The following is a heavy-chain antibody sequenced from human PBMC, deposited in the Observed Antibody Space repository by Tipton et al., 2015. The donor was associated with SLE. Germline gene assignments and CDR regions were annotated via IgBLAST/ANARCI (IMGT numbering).Heavy chain of an antibody. CDR3: ARHLGASFDF. J-gene: IGHJ4*02. CDR2: IHDSGAT. CDR1: GGSISSYY. V-gene: IGHV4-31*03. Sequence: TLSLTCTVSGGSISSYYWNWIRQHPGKGLEWIGYIHDSGATFYNPSLRSRSAISVDTSQNQFSLRLTSVTAADTAVYYCARHLGASFDFWGQGILVTVSS.